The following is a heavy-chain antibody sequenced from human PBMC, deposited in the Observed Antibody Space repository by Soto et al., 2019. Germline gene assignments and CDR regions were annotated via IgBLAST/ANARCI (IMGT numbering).Heavy chain of an antibody. V-gene: IGHV1-18*01. D-gene: IGHD3-3*01. CDR3: ARAQIWDFWSGYHSVFDY. CDR2: ISAYNGNT. CDR1: GYTLTSYG. Sequence: ASVKVSCKASGYTLTSYGISWVRQAPGQGLEWMGWISAYNGNTNYAQKLQGRVTMTTDTSTSTAYMELRSLRSDDTAVYYCARAQIWDFWSGYHSVFDYWGQGTLVTVSS. J-gene: IGHJ4*02.